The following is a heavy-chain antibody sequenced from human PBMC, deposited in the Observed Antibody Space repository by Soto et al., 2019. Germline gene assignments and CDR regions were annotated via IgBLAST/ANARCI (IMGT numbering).Heavy chain of an antibody. J-gene: IGHJ6*03. CDR1: GFTFTSSA. CDR2: IVVGSGNT. D-gene: IGHD3-16*01. V-gene: IGHV1-58*02. CDR3: AATTLDYVLYYMDV. Sequence: QMPLVQSGPEVKKPGAAVKVSCNASGFTFTSSAMQWVRHARGQRLEWIGWIVVGSGNTTYAQKFQERVTITSDMYTSTAYMELSSLRSEDTAVYYCAATTLDYVLYYMDVWGKGTTVTVSS.